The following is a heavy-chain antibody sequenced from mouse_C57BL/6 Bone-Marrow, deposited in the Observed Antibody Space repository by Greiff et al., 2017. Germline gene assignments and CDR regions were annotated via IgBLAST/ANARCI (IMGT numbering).Heavy chain of an antibody. D-gene: IGHD1-1*01. CDR2: IDPETGGT. J-gene: IGHJ1*03. CDR1: GYTFTDYE. CDR3: TRFCYGSSFDWYFDV. V-gene: IGHV1-15*01. Sequence: VQLQESGAELVRPGASVTLSCKASGYTFTDYEMHWVKQTPVHGLEWIGAIDPETGGTAYNQKFKGKAILTADKSSSTAYMELRSLTSEDSAVYYCTRFCYGSSFDWYFDVWGTGTTVTVSS.